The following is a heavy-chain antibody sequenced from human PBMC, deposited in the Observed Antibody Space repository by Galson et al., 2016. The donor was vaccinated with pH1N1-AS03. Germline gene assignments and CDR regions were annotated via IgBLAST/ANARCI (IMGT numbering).Heavy chain of an antibody. D-gene: IGHD1-7*01. CDR3: AREPPLNYDIDL. Sequence: SLRLSCAASGFSFSASWMSWVRQAPGKGLEWVANIRQDGSEKYYVDSVEGRFTISRDNAKTSLYLQMHSLRDEDRAVYYRAREPPLNYDIDLWGRGTLVTVSS. V-gene: IGHV3-7*03. CDR1: GFSFSASW. J-gene: IGHJ2*01. CDR2: IRQDGSEK.